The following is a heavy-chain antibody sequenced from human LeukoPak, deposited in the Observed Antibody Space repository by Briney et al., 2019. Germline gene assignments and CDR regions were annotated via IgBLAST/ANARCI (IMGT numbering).Heavy chain of an antibody. CDR2: ISWNGGTI. CDR3: AKDIEPRDSYYFDY. Sequence: HPGGSLRLSCAASGFNFDDYSMHWVRQAPGKGLEWVSGISWNGGTIGYADSVKGRFTISRDNAKNSLFLRMNRLRVEDTAFYYCAKDIEPRDSYYFDYWGQGALVTVSS. CDR1: GFNFDDYS. D-gene: IGHD5-18*01. J-gene: IGHJ4*02. V-gene: IGHV3-9*01.